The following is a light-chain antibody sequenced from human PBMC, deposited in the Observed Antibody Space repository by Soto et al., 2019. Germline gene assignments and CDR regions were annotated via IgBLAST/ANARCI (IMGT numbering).Light chain of an antibody. V-gene: IGKV3-11*01. CDR3: PQRSHRPRFS. CDR1: QSVDNY. Sequence: EIVLTQSPATLSLSPGERATLSCRASQSVDNYLASYQQKPGQAPRLLIYDVSNRATGTPARFSGSRSGTDFSLSISSLETEDFAVYYCPQRSHRPRFSFGTRNKVDIK. CDR2: DVS. J-gene: IGKJ3*01.